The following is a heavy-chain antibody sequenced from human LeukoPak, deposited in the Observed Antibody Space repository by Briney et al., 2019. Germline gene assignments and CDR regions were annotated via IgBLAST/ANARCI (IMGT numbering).Heavy chain of an antibody. CDR2: IRYDGSNK. J-gene: IGHJ4*02. CDR3: ARAKLAAESFDY. V-gene: IGHV3-30*02. D-gene: IGHD1-1*01. CDR1: GFTFSSYG. Sequence: GGSLRLSCAASGFTFSSYGMHWVRQAPGKGLEWVAFIRYDGSNKYYADSVKGRSTISRDNSKNTLYLQMNSLRAEDTAVYYCARAKLAAESFDYWGQGTLVTVSS.